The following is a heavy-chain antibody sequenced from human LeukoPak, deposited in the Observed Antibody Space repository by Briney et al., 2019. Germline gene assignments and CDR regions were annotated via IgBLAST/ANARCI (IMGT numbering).Heavy chain of an antibody. CDR3: ARGWGVDY. CDR1: GFTFSRYW. V-gene: IGHV3-74*01. CDR2: INSDSST. Sequence: PGGSLRLSCAASGFTFSRYWMHWVRQAPGKGLVWVSRINSDSSTSYADSVEGRFTISRDNAKNTLYLQMNSLRAEDTAVYYCARGWGVDYWGQGTLVTVSS. D-gene: IGHD3-16*01. J-gene: IGHJ4*01.